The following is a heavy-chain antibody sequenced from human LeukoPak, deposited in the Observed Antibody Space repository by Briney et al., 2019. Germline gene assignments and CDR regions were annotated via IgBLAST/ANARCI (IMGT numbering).Heavy chain of an antibody. CDR3: ARGDGSGPTFDY. CDR1: GFPFSSYW. J-gene: IGHJ4*02. V-gene: IGHV3-7*01. D-gene: IGHD3-3*01. Sequence: PGGSLRLSCAASGFPFSSYWMNWVRQAPGRGLEWVANIKQDGAAQNYVDSVKGRFTISRDNSKNTLYLQMNSLRAEDTAVYYCARGDGSGPTFDYWGQGTLVTVSS. CDR2: IKQDGAAQ.